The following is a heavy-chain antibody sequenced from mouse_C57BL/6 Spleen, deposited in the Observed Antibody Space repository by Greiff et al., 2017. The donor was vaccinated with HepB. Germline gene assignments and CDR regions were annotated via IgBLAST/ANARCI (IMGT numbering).Heavy chain of an antibody. CDR1: GFSFNTYA. J-gene: IGHJ2*01. CDR3: VRQIYSNYDY. Sequence: EAGGGLVQPKGSLKLSCAASGFSFNTYAMNWVRQAPGKGLEWVARIRSKSNNYATYYADSVKDRFTISRDDSESMLYLQMNNLKTEDTAMYYCVRQIYSNYDYWGQGTTLTVSS. CDR2: IRSKSNNYAT. V-gene: IGHV10-1*01. D-gene: IGHD2-5*01.